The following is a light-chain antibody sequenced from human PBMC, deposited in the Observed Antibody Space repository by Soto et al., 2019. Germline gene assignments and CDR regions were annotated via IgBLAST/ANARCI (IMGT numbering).Light chain of an antibody. Sequence: DIQMTQSPSTLSASVGDRVAITCRASQSIIRWLAWYQQKPGKAPKLLIYEASSLAGGVPTRFSGNGSGTEFTLTSTSLQPYDFAADYCQQYATFYRTFGQGIKVEF. J-gene: IGKJ1*01. CDR3: QQYATFYRT. CDR2: EAS. V-gene: IGKV1-5*03. CDR1: QSIIRW.